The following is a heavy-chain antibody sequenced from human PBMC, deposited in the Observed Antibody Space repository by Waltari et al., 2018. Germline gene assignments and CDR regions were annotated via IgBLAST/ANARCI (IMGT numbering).Heavy chain of an antibody. CDR2: IYTSGSN. D-gene: IGHD3-3*01. J-gene: IGHJ6*03. V-gene: IGHV4-61*02. CDR3: ARGGGYYDFWSGYPYYYYYYMDV. Sequence: QVQLQESGPGLVKPSQTLSLTCTVSGGSISSGSYYWSWIRQPAGKGLEWIGRIYTSGSNNYNPSLKSRVTISVDTSKNQFSLKLSSVTAADTAVYYCARGGGYYDFWSGYPYYYYYYMDVWGKGTTVTVSS. CDR1: GGSISSGSYY.